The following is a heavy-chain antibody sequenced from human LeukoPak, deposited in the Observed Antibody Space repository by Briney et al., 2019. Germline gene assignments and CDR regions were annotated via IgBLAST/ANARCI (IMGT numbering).Heavy chain of an antibody. CDR3: ARTDTAMVAMYYFDY. Sequence: GGSLRLSCAASGFTFSSYSMNWVRQAPGKGLEWVSSISSSSGYIYYADSVKGRFTISRDNAKNSLYLQMNSLRAEDTAVYYCARTDTAMVAMYYFDYWGQGTLVTVSS. CDR2: ISSSSGYI. D-gene: IGHD5-18*01. V-gene: IGHV3-21*01. CDR1: GFTFSSYS. J-gene: IGHJ4*02.